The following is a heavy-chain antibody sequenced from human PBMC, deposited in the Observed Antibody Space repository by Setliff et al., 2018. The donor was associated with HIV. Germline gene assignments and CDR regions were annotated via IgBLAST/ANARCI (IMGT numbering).Heavy chain of an antibody. J-gene: IGHJ4*01. V-gene: IGHV4-4*07. D-gene: IGHD2-21*02. CDR2: IYSSGNT. CDR3: ARHANGPYGPFGDLLYFDY. Sequence: SETLSLTCTVSGGSIVSYYWTWIRQPAGKGLEWMGRIYSSGNTEYNPSLKGRVTMSVDTSKNQFSLKLTSVTAADTAVYYCARHANGPYGPFGDLLYFDYWGLERWSPSP. CDR1: GGSIVSYY.